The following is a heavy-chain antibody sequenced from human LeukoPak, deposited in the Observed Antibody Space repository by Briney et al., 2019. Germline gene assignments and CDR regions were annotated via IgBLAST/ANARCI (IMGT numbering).Heavy chain of an antibody. CDR2: IYYSGST. D-gene: IGHD3-9*01. V-gene: IGHV4-59*08. Sequence: SETLSLTCTVSGGSISSYYWSWIRQPPGKGLEWIGYIYYSGSTNYNPSLKSRVTISVDTSENQFSLKLSSVTAADTAVYYCARHLRNYDILTGYIPHLGFDPWGQGTLVTVSS. CDR1: GGSISSYY. CDR3: ARHLRNYDILTGYIPHLGFDP. J-gene: IGHJ5*02.